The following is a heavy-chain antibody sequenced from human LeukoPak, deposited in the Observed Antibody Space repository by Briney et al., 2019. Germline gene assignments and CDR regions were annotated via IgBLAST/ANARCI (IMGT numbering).Heavy chain of an antibody. J-gene: IGHJ6*02. D-gene: IGHD1-26*01. CDR3: AKNTFSGSYYIDYYYYGMDV. Sequence: GGSLRLSCAASGFTVSSNHMSWVRQAPGKGLEWVSAISGSGGSTYYADSVKGRFTISRDNSKNTLYLQMNSLRAEDTAVYYCAKNTFSGSYYIDYYYYGMDVWGQGTTVTVSS. CDR1: GFTVSSNH. V-gene: IGHV3-23*01. CDR2: ISGSGGST.